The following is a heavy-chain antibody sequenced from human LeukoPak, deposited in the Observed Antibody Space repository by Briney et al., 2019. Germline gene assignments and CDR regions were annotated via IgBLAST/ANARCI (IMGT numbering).Heavy chain of an antibody. CDR2: ISSSSSTI. J-gene: IGHJ4*02. Sequence: PGGSLRLSCAASGFTFSSYSMNWVRQAPGKGLEWVSYISSSSSTIYYADSVKGRFTISRDNAKNSLYLQMNSLRAEDTAVYHCARDDKDLTSGSYSEYFDYWGQGTLVTVSS. CDR1: GFTFSSYS. V-gene: IGHV3-48*01. D-gene: IGHD1-26*01. CDR3: ARDDKDLTSGSYSEYFDY.